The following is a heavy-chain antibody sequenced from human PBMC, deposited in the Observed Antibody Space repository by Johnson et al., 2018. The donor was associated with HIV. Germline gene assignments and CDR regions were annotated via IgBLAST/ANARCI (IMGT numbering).Heavy chain of an antibody. CDR3: ARGSRYTYDNDDVYLLQAFDV. V-gene: IGHV3-33*08. CDR1: GFTFSSYA. CDR2: IWYDGTDK. D-gene: IGHD3-16*01. Sequence: QVQLVESGGGLVQPGGSLRLSCAASGFTFSSYAMTWVRQAPGKGLEWVALIWYDGTDKYYADSVKGRFSISRDNSKNTLNLQMNSLRAEDTAVYYCARGSRYTYDNDDVYLLQAFDVWGQGTVVTVSS. J-gene: IGHJ3*01.